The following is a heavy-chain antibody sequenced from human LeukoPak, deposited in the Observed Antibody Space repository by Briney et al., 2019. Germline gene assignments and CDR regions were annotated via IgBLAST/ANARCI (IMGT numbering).Heavy chain of an antibody. CDR2: IYPGDSDT. Sequence: GESLKISCKGSGYSFTSYWIGWVRQMPGEGLEWMGIIYPGDSDTRYSPSFQGQVTISADKSISTAYLQWSSLKASDTAMYYCARRSSSWYGGFDAFDIWGQGTMVTVSS. J-gene: IGHJ3*02. V-gene: IGHV5-51*01. D-gene: IGHD6-13*01. CDR3: ARRSSSWYGGFDAFDI. CDR1: GYSFTSYW.